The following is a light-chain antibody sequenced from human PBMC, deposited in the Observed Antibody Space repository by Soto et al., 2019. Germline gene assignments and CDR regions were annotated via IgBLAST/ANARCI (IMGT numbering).Light chain of an antibody. Sequence: EIVLTQSPATLSLSPGERATLSCRASQSVSSYLALYQQKPGQAPRLLIYDASNGATGIPARFSGSGSGTDFTLTISSLEPEDFAVYYCQQRHMWPITFGQGTRLEIK. V-gene: IGKV3-11*01. CDR3: QQRHMWPIT. CDR2: DAS. CDR1: QSVSSY. J-gene: IGKJ5*01.